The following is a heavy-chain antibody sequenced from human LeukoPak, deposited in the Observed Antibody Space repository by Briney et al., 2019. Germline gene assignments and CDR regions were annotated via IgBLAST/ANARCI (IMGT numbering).Heavy chain of an antibody. J-gene: IGHJ4*02. CDR2: IYTSGYT. CDR1: GDSLSSSY. CDR3: ARDCSGGNCYLGVIDY. Sequence: SETLSLTCTVSGDSLSSSYWSWVRQPAGKGLEWIGRIYTSGYTNCNPSLRSRVTLSVETSKNQFSLKLTSVTDADAAVYYCARDCSGGNCYLGVIDYWGQGTQVIVSS. D-gene: IGHD2-15*01. V-gene: IGHV4-4*07.